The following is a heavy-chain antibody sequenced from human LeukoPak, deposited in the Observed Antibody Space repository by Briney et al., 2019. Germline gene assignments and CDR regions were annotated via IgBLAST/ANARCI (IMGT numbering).Heavy chain of an antibody. CDR1: GSTFSSYA. D-gene: IGHD3-16*01. CDR3: SMGL. CDR2: ISSSGSTT. J-gene: IGHJ4*02. V-gene: IGHV3-48*03. Sequence: PGGSLRLSCAASGSTFSSYAMSWVRQAPGKGLEWVSYISSSGSTTYYADSVKGRFTISKDNAKNSLYLQMNSLRAEDTAVYYCSMGLWGQGTLVTVSS.